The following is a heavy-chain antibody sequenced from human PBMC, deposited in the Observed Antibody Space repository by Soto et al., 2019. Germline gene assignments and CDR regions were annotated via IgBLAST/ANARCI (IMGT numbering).Heavy chain of an antibody. CDR2: ISYDGSNK. J-gene: IGHJ4*02. V-gene: IGHV3-30-3*01. D-gene: IGHD6-19*01. CDR3: ARVQTPTPGIAVAGLEY. Sequence: QVQLVESGGGVVQPGRSLRLSCAASGFTFSSYAMHWVRQAPGKGLEWVAVISYDGSNKYYADSVKGRFTISRDNSKNTLYLQMNSLRAEDTAVYYCARVQTPTPGIAVAGLEYWGQGTLVTVSS. CDR1: GFTFSSYA.